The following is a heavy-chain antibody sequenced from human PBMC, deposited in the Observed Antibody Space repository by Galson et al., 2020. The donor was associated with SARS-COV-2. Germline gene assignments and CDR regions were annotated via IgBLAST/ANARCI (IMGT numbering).Heavy chain of an antibody. D-gene: IGHD3-3*01. CDR1: GGSISSSSYY. CDR3: AARPRDFWSGYKGWFDP. CDR2: IYYSGST. Sequence: SETLSLTCTVSGGSISSSSYYWGWIRQPPGKGLEWIGSIYYSGSTYYNPSLKSRVTISVDTSKNQFSLKLSSVTAADTAVYYCAARPRDFWSGYKGWFDPWGQGTLVTVSS. J-gene: IGHJ5*02. V-gene: IGHV4-39*07.